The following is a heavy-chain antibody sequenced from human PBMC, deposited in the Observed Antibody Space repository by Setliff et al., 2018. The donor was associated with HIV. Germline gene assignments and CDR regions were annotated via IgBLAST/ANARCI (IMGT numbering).Heavy chain of an antibody. CDR2: IYYSGST. V-gene: IGHV4-61*01. Sequence: SETLSLTCTVSGGSISSGYYYWSWIRQHPGKGLEWIGYIYYSGSTNYNPSLKSRVTISVDTSKNQFSLKLTSVTAADTAVYYCARGWGHDGFDFWGQGTMVTVSS. CDR3: ARGWGHDGFDF. CDR1: GGSISSGYYY. D-gene: IGHD7-27*01. J-gene: IGHJ3*01.